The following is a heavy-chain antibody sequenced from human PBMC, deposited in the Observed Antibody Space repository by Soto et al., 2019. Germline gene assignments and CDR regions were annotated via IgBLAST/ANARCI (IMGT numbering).Heavy chain of an antibody. V-gene: IGHV4-59*08. CDR3: AGGLYADVQGH. D-gene: IGHD2-8*01. CDR2: IYYSGST. J-gene: IGHJ4*02. CDR1: GDSITTYY. Sequence: SETLSLTCTVSGDSITTYYWSWIRQPPGKGLEWIGYIYYSGSTTYNPSLKSRVTISVDMSKNQFSLKLSSVTAAGTAVYYCAGGLYADVQGHWGQGSQVTVSS.